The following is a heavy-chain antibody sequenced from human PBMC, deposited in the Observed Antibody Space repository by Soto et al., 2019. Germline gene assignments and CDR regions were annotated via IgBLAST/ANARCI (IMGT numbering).Heavy chain of an antibody. D-gene: IGHD2-21*02. CDR1: GGTVASSHW. J-gene: IGHJ5*02. Sequence: KPSETLSLTCGVSGGTVASSHWWSWVRQSPGGGLEWIGNVYHTGDTNFNPSLQSRVTISVDKSNSQFSLRLNSLTAADTAVYFCAREIVTAGGNNYFDPWGPGTLVTVSS. CDR3: AREIVTAGGNNYFDP. V-gene: IGHV4-4*02. CDR2: VYHTGDT.